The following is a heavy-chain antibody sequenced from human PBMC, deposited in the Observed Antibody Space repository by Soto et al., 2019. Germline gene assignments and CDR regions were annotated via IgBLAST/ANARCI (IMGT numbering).Heavy chain of an antibody. J-gene: IGHJ3*02. D-gene: IGHD2-2*02. CDR2: ISYDGSNK. Sequence: QVQLVESGGGVVQPGRSLRLSCEASGFIFSNYGMHWVRQAPDKGLEWVALISYDGSNKYYADSVKGRFTISRDNSKNTLYVQMNSLRDEDTAIYYCVRDLASGYCSTTTCYTDAFDIWGQGTMVTVS. CDR3: VRDLASGYCSTTTCYTDAFDI. CDR1: GFIFSNYG. V-gene: IGHV3-30-3*01.